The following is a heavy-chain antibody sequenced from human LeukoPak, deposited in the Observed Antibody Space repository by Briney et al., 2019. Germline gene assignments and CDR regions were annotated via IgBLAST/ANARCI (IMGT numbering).Heavy chain of an antibody. CDR2: IYPGYSDT. V-gene: IGHV5-51*01. CDR1: GYSFTSSW. Sequence: GESLQISCKGSGYSFTSSWIGWVRQMPGKGLEWMGMIYPGYSDTRYSPSFHGQVTISADKSITTAYLQWSSLKASDTSVYYCARHLSIQSAIDIWGQGTMVTVSS. J-gene: IGHJ3*02. CDR3: ARHLSIQSAIDI.